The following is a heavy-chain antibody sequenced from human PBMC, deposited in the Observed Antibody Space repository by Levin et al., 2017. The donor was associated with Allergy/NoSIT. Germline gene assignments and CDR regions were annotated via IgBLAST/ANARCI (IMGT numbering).Heavy chain of an antibody. CDR1: GFTFSGFA. CDR2: ISGSGGTT. V-gene: IGHV3-23*01. CDR3: AKNPGDNCDLPHDY. D-gene: IGHD2-15*01. J-gene: IGHJ4*02. Sequence: GESLKISCAASGFTFSGFAMTWVRQAPGKGLEWVSGISGSGGTTYYADSVKGRFTISRDNSKNTLYLQMNSLRAEDTAVYYCAKNPGDNCDLPHDYWGQGTLVTVSS.